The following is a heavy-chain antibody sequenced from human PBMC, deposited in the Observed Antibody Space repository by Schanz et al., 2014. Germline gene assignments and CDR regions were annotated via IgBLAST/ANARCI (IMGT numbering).Heavy chain of an antibody. CDR2: IYYSGNT. CDR1: GGSISSGGYS. CDR3: ALREKPYGPFAS. D-gene: IGHD3-10*01. V-gene: IGHV4-30-2*06. J-gene: IGHJ4*02. Sequence: LQLQESGSGLMKPSQTLSLTCAVSGGSISSGGYSWNWIRQSPGKGLEWIGYIYYSGNTYYNPSLKSRGTISVDRSKNQFSLRLDSVTAADTAVYYCALREKPYGPFASWGQGALVTVSS.